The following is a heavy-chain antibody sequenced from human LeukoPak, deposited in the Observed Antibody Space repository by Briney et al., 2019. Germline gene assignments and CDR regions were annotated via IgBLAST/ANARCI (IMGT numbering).Heavy chain of an antibody. CDR3: ASSSSYYFSFDY. Sequence: GASVKVSCKASGGTFSSYAISWVRQAPGQGLEWMGGIIPIFGTANYAQKFQGRVTITAVKSTSTAYMELSSLRSEDTAVYYCASSSSYYFSFDYWGQGTLVTVSS. J-gene: IGHJ4*02. CDR1: GGTFSSYA. D-gene: IGHD6-13*01. CDR2: IIPIFGTA. V-gene: IGHV1-69*06.